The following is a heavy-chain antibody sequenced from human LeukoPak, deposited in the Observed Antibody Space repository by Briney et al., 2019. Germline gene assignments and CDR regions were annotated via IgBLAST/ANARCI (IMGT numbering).Heavy chain of an antibody. CDR1: GGSFSGYY. D-gene: IGHD6-13*01. V-gene: IGHV4-34*01. CDR2: INHSGST. CDR3: ARHAPDEAAAAFYFDY. J-gene: IGHJ4*02. Sequence: SETLSLTCAVYGGSFSGYYWSWIRQPPGKGLEWIGEINHSGSTNYNPSLKSRVTISVDTSKNQFSLKLSSVTAADTAVYYCARHAPDEAAAAFYFDYWGQGTLVTVSS.